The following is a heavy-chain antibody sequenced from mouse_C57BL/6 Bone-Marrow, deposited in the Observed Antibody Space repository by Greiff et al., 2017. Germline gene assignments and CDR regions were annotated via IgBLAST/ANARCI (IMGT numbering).Heavy chain of an antibody. CDR1: GYTFTSYW. CDR2: IDPSDSYT. J-gene: IGHJ1*03. Sequence: QVQLQQPGAELVMPGASVKLSCKASGYTFTSYWMHWVKQRPGQGLEWIGEIDPSDSYTNYNQKFKGKSTLTVDKSSSTAYMQLSSLTSEDSAVYYGARRGGSTVVAHFDFWGTGTTVTVSS. CDR3: ARRGGSTVVAHFDF. D-gene: IGHD1-1*01. V-gene: IGHV1-69*01.